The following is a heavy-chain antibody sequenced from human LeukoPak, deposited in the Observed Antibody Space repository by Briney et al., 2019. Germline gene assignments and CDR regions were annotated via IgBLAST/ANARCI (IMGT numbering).Heavy chain of an antibody. V-gene: IGHV1-8*01. Sequence: ASVKVSCKASGYTFTSYDINWVRQATGQGLEWMGWRNPNSGNTGYAQKFQGRVTMTRNTSISTAYMELSSLRSEDTAVYYCARPLRRFGELLSYYWGQGTLVTVSS. CDR1: GYTFTSYD. D-gene: IGHD3-10*01. CDR3: ARPLRRFGELLSYY. CDR2: RNPNSGNT. J-gene: IGHJ4*02.